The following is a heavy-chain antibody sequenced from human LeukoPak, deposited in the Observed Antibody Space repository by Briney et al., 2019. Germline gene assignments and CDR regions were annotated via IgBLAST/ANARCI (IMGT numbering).Heavy chain of an antibody. CDR2: INHRGST. CDR3: ARVGATYSGDP. V-gene: IGHV4-34*01. Sequence: PSETLSLTCAVYGGSFSGYYWSWLRQPPGKGLEWIGEINHRGSTNYNPSLKSRVTISVDTSKNRFSLKLSSVTAADTAVYYCARVGATYSGDPWGQGTLVTVSS. J-gene: IGHJ5*02. CDR1: GGSFSGYY. D-gene: IGHD1-26*01.